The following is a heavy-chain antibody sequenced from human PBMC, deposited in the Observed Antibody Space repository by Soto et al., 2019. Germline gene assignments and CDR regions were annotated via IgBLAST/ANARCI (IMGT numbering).Heavy chain of an antibody. D-gene: IGHD3-16*02. Sequence: QVQLQQWGAGLLKPSETLSLTCAVYGGSFSGYYWSWIRQPPGKGLEWIGEINHSGSTNYNPSLKSRVTISVDTSKNQYSLKLSSVTAADTAVYYCARGPYDYIWGSYRYNRANYYMDVRGKGTTVTDSS. CDR1: GGSFSGYY. V-gene: IGHV4-34*01. CDR2: INHSGST. CDR3: ARGPYDYIWGSYRYNRANYYMDV. J-gene: IGHJ6*03.